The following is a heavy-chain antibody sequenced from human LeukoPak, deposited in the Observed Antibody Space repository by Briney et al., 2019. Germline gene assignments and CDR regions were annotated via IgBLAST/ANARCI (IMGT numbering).Heavy chain of an antibody. CDR3: AKDDNYIRFLS. V-gene: IGHV3-21*04. J-gene: IGHJ5*02. D-gene: IGHD3-16*01. CDR2: ISGSSSYI. Sequence: PGGSLRLSCAASGFTFSTYNMNWVRQAPGKGLEWVSSISGSSSYIYYADSVKGRFTISRDNSKNTLYLQMNSLRAEDTAVYYCAKDDNYIRFLSWGQGTLVTVSS. CDR1: GFTFSTYN.